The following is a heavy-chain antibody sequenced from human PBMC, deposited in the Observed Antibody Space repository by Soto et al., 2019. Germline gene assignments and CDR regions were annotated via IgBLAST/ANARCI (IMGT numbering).Heavy chain of an antibody. Sequence: QVQLVQSGAAVSKPGSSVKVSCKASGGTFGIYAIGWVRQAPGQGLEWMGGIIPAFGTTKNAQKFQDRVDMTADASTNTVYVELRGLRLGDTAVYYCARVPRQMLYGPTRNGMDVWGQGTTLIVSS. CDR3: ARVPRQMLYGPTRNGMDV. CDR2: IIPAFGTT. CDR1: GGTFGIYA. D-gene: IGHD2-2*02. J-gene: IGHJ6*02. V-gene: IGHV1-69*01.